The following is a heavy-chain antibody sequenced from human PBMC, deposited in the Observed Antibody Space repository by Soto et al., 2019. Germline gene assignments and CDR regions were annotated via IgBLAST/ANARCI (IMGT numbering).Heavy chain of an antibody. V-gene: IGHV1-18*01. CDR3: ARALPPTDY. J-gene: IGHJ4*02. Sequence: ASVKVSCKASGYTFTSYAMHWVRQAPGQGLEWMGWISAYNGNTNYAQKLQGRVTMTTDTSTSTAYMEMRSLRSDDTAVYYCARALPPTDYWGQGTLVTVSS. CDR2: ISAYNGNT. CDR1: GYTFTSYA.